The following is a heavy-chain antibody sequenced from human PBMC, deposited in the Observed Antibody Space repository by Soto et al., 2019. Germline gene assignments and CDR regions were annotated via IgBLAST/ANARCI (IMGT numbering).Heavy chain of an antibody. CDR3: ARDGRSCTNGVCYTLDY. CDR1: GGSISSYY. V-gene: IGHV4-59*01. Sequence: PSETLSLTCTVSGGSISSYYWSWIRQPPGKGLEWIGYIYYSGSTNYNPSLKSRVTISADTSKNQFSLKLSSVTAADTAIYYCARDGRSCTNGVCYTLDYWGQGALVTVSS. D-gene: IGHD2-8*01. CDR2: IYYSGST. J-gene: IGHJ4*02.